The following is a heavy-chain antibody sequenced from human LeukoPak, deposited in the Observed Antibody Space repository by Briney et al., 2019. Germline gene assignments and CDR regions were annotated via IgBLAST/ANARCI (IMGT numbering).Heavy chain of an antibody. CDR1: GFTFTDYY. D-gene: IGHD6-19*01. V-gene: IGHV3-11*04. CDR2: ITNSGTTI. J-gene: IGHJ4*02. CDR3: AKIGYSSGWYYFDY. Sequence: GGSLRLSCAASGFTFTDYYMSWIRQAPGKGLEWVSYITNSGTTIYYADSVKGRFTISRDNAKNSLYLQMNSLRAEDTAVYYCAKIGYSSGWYYFDYWGQGTLVTVSS.